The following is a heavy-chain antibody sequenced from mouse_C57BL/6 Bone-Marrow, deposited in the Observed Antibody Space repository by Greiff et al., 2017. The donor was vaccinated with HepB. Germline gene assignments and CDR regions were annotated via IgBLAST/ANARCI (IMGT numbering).Heavy chain of an antibody. J-gene: IGHJ3*01. Sequence: VQLQQPGAELVKPGASVKLSCKASGYTFTSYWMQWVKQRPGQGLEWIGEIDPSDSYTNYNQKFKGKATLTVDTSSSTAYMQLSSLTSEDSAVYYCARVGYYGISFAYWGQGTLVTVSA. CDR1: GYTFTSYW. D-gene: IGHD1-1*01. CDR2: IDPSDSYT. CDR3: ARVGYYGISFAY. V-gene: IGHV1-50*01.